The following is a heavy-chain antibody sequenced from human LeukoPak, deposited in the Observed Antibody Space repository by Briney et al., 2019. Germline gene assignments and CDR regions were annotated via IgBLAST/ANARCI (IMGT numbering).Heavy chain of an antibody. J-gene: IGHJ6*02. CDR2: ITVDNGNT. CDR3: ARDRFYGTGSLPEGGGMDV. V-gene: IGHV1-18*01. D-gene: IGHD3-10*01. Sequence: GASVKVSCKASGDSFYKYGVTWVRQAPGQGLEWMGWITVDNGNTEYSQKVQGRVTMTTDTSRGTVYMELRSLRSDDTAVYYCARDRFYGTGSLPEGGGMDVWGQGTTVIVSS. CDR1: GDSFYKYG.